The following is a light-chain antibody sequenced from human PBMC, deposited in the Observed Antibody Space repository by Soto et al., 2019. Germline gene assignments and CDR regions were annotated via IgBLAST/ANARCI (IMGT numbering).Light chain of an antibody. CDR1: QSVSSSY. CDR3: QQRSNWPIT. J-gene: IGKJ5*01. Sequence: EIVLTQSPGTLSLSPGERATLSCRASQSVSSSYLAWYQQKPGQAPRLLIYGASSRATGIPARFSGSGSGTGFTLTISSLEPEDFAVYYCQQRSNWPITFGQGTRLEIK. V-gene: IGKV3D-20*02. CDR2: GAS.